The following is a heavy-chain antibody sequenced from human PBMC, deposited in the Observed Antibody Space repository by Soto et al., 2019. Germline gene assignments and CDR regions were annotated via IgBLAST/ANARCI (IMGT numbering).Heavy chain of an antibody. Sequence: SETLSLTCDVYGGSFSDYIWTWIRQPPGKGLEWIGEINHSGSTNYNPSLKSRVTISVDTSKNQFSLKLSSVTAADTAVYYCARGASGWYRMYFDYWGQGTLVTVSS. CDR2: INHSGST. D-gene: IGHD6-19*01. CDR1: GGSFSDYI. J-gene: IGHJ4*02. CDR3: ARGASGWYRMYFDY. V-gene: IGHV4-34*01.